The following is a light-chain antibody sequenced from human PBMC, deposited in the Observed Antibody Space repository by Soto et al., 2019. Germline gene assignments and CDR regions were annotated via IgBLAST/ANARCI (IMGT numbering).Light chain of an antibody. CDR3: SSLTTSFTYV. J-gene: IGLJ1*01. V-gene: IGLV2-14*01. CDR1: SSDVGAYNY. Sequence: HSVLTQPASVSGSPGQSVAISCTGTSSDVGAYNYISWYQQHPGKAPKLLLSEVSNRPSGVSDRFSGSKSGNTASLTISGLQAEDEADYYCSSLTTSFTYVFGTGTKVTV. CDR2: EVS.